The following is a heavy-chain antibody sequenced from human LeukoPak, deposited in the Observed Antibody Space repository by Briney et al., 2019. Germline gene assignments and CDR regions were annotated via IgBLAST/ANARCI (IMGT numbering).Heavy chain of an antibody. J-gene: IGHJ4*02. CDR2: ISSSGST. V-gene: IGHV4-61*02. D-gene: IGHD1-26*01. Sequence: PSQTLSLTCTVSGDSISSGDYYWSWIRQPAGKGLEWIGRISSSGSTNYNPSLKSRVTISVDTSKNQFSLKLSSVTAADTAVYYCARNPTYSGSYYWVLVTYYFDYWGQGTLVTVSS. CDR1: GDSISSGDYY. CDR3: ARNPTYSGSYYWVLVTYYFDY.